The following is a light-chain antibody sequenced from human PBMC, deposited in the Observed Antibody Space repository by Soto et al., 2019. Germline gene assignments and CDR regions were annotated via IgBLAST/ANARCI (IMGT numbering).Light chain of an antibody. V-gene: IGKV2-28*01. CDR3: MQARKNHVT. CDR1: QSLLHNNGYNY. J-gene: IGKJ5*01. CDR2: LGS. Sequence: EIVMTQSPLSLPVTLGEPASISCRSSQSLLHNNGYNYLDWYVQKTGQSPALLMHLGSNRAPGVPARFSGSGSGTDFTLKISRVEAEDVGVYYCMQARKNHVTFGQGTRQEIK.